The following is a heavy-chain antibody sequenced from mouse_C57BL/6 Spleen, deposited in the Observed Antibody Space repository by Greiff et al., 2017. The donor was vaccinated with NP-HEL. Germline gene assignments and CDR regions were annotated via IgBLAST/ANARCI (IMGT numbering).Heavy chain of an antibody. Sequence: VQLQQPGAELVKPGASVKLSCKASGYTFTSYWMHWVKQRPGQGLEWIGMIHPNSGSTNYNEKFKSKATLTVDKSSSTAYMQLSSLTSEDSAVYYCASGGYYYGSSYSYAMDYWGQGTSVTVSS. CDR3: ASGGYYYGSSYSYAMDY. D-gene: IGHD1-1*01. CDR1: GYTFTSYW. J-gene: IGHJ4*01. V-gene: IGHV1-64*01. CDR2: IHPNSGST.